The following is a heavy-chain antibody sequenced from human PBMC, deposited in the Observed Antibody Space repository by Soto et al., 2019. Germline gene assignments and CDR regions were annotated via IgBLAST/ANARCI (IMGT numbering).Heavy chain of an antibody. J-gene: IGHJ5*02. CDR3: AIGHRDGYKQYKLLDP. D-gene: IGHD5-12*01. CDR1: GFTISSYG. Sequence: GGSLRLSCPASGFTISSYGLHWVRQAPGKGLEWVAVIWYDGSNKYYADSVKSRFTISRDNSKNTLYLQMNSLRAEDTAVYYCAIGHRDGYKQYKLLDPWCQGTLVTVSS. CDR2: IWYDGSNK. V-gene: IGHV3-33*01.